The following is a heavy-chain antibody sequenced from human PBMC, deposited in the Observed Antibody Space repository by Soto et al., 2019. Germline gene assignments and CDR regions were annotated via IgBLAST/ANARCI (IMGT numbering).Heavy chain of an antibody. CDR1: GFIFSNYA. D-gene: IGHD6-19*01. V-gene: IGHV3-23*01. CDR2: ISGSGSST. Sequence: EVQLLDSGGGLVQPGGSLRLSCAASGFIFSNYAMSWVRQAPGKGLEWVSGISGSGSSTYYTDSVKGRFTISRDNSKNTLYLQMSSLTVDDTAVYFCAKGWLVLDYWGQGTLVTVSS. J-gene: IGHJ4*02. CDR3: AKGWLVLDY.